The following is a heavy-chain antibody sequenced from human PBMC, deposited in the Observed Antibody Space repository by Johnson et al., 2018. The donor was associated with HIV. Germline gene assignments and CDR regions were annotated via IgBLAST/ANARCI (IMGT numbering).Heavy chain of an antibody. Sequence: QVQLVESGGGVVQPGGSLRLSCAASGFTFSSYAMHWVRQAPGKGLEWVAVISYDGSNKYYADSVKARFTISRDNSRNTLYLQMNSLRAEDTAVYYCARDRGVVVLHGAFDIWGQGTMVTVSS. V-gene: IGHV3-30*04. CDR2: ISYDGSNK. CDR3: ARDRGVVVLHGAFDI. J-gene: IGHJ3*02. D-gene: IGHD2-2*01. CDR1: GFTFSSYA.